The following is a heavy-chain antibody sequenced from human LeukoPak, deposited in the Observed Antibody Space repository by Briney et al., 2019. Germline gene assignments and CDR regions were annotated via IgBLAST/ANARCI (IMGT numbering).Heavy chain of an antibody. CDR2: ISSSSSYI. D-gene: IGHD6-13*01. CDR3: ARDGESSSWYNYFDY. Sequence: GGSLRLSCEASGFTFSSYSMNWVRQAPGKGLEWVSSISSSSSYIYYADSVKGRFTISRDNAKNSLYLQMNSLRAEDTAVYYCARDGESSSWYNYFDYWGRGTLVTVSS. V-gene: IGHV3-21*01. CDR1: GFTFSSYS. J-gene: IGHJ4*02.